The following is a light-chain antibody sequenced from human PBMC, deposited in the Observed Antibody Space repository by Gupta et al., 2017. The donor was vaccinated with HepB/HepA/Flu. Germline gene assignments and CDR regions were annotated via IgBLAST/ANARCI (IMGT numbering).Light chain of an antibody. CDR2: DVS. V-gene: IGLV2-11*01. CDR3: CSYAGSYIWV. Sequence: QSALPQPRPVSGSPGQSVTISCTGTSSDVGGYNYVSWYQQHPGKAPILMIYDVSKRPSGAPDRFSGSKSGNTASLTISGLQAEDEADYYCCSYAGSYIWVFGGGTKLTVL. CDR1: SSDVGGYNY. J-gene: IGLJ3*02.